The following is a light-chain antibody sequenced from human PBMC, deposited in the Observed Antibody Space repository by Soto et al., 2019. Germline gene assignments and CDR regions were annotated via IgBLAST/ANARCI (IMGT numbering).Light chain of an antibody. CDR1: SSNIGSNT. CDR3: AAWDDSLNGVV. Sequence: QFVLTQPPSASGTPGQRVTISCSGSSSNIGSNTVNWYQQLPGTAPKLLIYSNNQRPSGVPDRFSGSKSGTSASLAIIGLQSEDEADYYCAAWDDSLNGVVFGGGTKVTVL. CDR2: SNN. J-gene: IGLJ2*01. V-gene: IGLV1-44*01.